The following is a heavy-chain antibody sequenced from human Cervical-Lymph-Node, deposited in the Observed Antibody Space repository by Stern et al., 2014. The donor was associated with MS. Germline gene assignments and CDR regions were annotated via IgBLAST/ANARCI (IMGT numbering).Heavy chain of an antibody. CDR1: GGSISSYY. J-gene: IGHJ2*01. CDR2: IYYSGST. D-gene: IGHD5-12*01. V-gene: IGHV4-59*01. CDR3: ARGYVDIVATTTSGDWYFDL. Sequence: QVQLQESGPGLVKPSETLSLTCTVSGGSISSYYWSWIRQPPGKGLEWIGYIYYSGSTNYNPSLKSRVTISVDTSKNQLSLKLRSVPAADTAVYYCARGYVDIVATTTSGDWYFDLWGRGTLVTVSS.